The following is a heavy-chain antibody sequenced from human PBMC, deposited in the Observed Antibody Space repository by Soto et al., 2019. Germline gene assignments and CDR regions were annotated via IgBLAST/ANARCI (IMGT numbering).Heavy chain of an antibody. V-gene: IGHV4-59*01. CDR1: GSSISSYY. CDR3: ARESGYTMNLDY. D-gene: IGHD3-22*01. Sequence: PSETLSLTCTVSGSSISSYYWSWIRQPPGKGLEWIGYIYYSGSTIYNPSLKSRVTISVDTSKNQFSLKLSSVTAADTAVYYCARESGYTMNLDYWGQGTLVTVS. CDR2: IYYSGST. J-gene: IGHJ4*02.